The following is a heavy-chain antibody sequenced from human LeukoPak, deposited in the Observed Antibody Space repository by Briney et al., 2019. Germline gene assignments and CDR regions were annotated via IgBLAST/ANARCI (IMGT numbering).Heavy chain of an antibody. Sequence: SQTLSLTCTVSGGSISSGGYYWSWIRQHPGKVLEWIGYIYYGGSTYYNPSLKSRVTISVDTSKNQFSLKLSSVTAADTAVYYCARYYDSSGYYRYFDYWGQGTLVTVSS. J-gene: IGHJ4*02. D-gene: IGHD3-22*01. V-gene: IGHV4-31*03. CDR3: ARYYDSSGYYRYFDY. CDR2: IYYGGST. CDR1: GGSISSGGYY.